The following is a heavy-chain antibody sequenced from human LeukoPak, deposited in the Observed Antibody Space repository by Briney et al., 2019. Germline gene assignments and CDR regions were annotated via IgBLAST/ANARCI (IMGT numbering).Heavy chain of an antibody. CDR2: IYYSGST. D-gene: IGHD5-18*01. CDR1: GGTISSYY. Sequence: SETLSLTCTASGGTISSYYWSWIRQPPGKGLEWIGYIYYSGSTNYNPSLKSRVTISVDTSKNQFSLKLSSVTAADTAVYYCASLGQEYSLDYWGQGTLVTVSS. CDR3: ASLGQEYSLDY. V-gene: IGHV4-59*08. J-gene: IGHJ4*02.